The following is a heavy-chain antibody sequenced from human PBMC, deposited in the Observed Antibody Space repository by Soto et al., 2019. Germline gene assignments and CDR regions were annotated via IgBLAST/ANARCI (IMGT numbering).Heavy chain of an antibody. CDR3: ARVGPYDSGIYMLGYNWFDP. CDR1: GFSVSTSH. Sequence: GGSLRLSCAAAGFSVSTSHMNWVRQTPGKGLEWVSVIYSGGATYYAASVKGRFTISRDKSKNTVYLQMNSLRAEDTAVYYCARVGPYDSGIYMLGYNWFDPWGQGTLVTVPS. J-gene: IGHJ5*02. V-gene: IGHV3-53*01. CDR2: IYSGGAT. D-gene: IGHD3-10*01.